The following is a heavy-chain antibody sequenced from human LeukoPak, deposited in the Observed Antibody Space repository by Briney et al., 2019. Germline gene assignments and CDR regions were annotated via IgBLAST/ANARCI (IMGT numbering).Heavy chain of an antibody. CDR2: IFPISGIA. Sequence: SVNVSCKASGGTFSSHAIAWVRQAPGQGPEWMGGIFPISGIADYAQKFQGRVTITADESTSTAYMELRSLTSDDTAVYYCARGLQYQLFKALRYYYMDVWGEGTTVTVSS. CDR1: GGTFSSHA. CDR3: ARGLQYQLFKALRYYYMDV. V-gene: IGHV1-69*13. D-gene: IGHD2-2*01. J-gene: IGHJ6*03.